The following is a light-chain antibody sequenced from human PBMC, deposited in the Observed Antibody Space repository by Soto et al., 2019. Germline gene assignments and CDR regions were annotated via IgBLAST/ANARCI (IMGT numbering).Light chain of an antibody. V-gene: IGLV2-14*01. J-gene: IGLJ1*01. CDR2: EVT. CDR1: NTDVGQDKS. Sequence: QSALTQPASVSGSRGQSITISCVGRNTDVGQDKSVSWYQQGPGKAPKLLIFEVTNRPSGVSSRFSGSRSGNTASLTISGLQPDDEGDYFCFSYTDTDTLVFGTGTKVTVL. CDR3: FSYTDTDTLV.